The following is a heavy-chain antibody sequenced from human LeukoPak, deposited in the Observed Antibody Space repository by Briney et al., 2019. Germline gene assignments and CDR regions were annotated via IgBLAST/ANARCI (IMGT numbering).Heavy chain of an antibody. D-gene: IGHD1-26*01. J-gene: IGHJ4*02. CDR3: TRERQGSRLYLVGSQND. V-gene: IGHV3-7*01. CDR2: MKPDGSEI. CDR1: GFTFTTNW. Sequence: PGGSLRLSCAASGFTFTTNWMSWVRQAPGKGLEWVANMKPDGSEIFYVDSVKGRFTISRATATNTLYLKINRLREEDSALYYCTRERQGSRLYLVGSQNDWGQGTLVTVSS.